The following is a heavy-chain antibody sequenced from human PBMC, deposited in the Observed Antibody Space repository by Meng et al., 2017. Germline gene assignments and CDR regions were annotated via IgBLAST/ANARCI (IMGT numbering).Heavy chain of an antibody. CDR1: GGSISSSNW. CDR3: ARAGVGYYDSSGPYSY. J-gene: IGHJ4*02. D-gene: IGHD3-22*01. Sequence: QVQLQGSGPVPVKPSGTLSLTCAVSGGSISSSNWWSWVRQPPGKGLEWIGEIYHSGSTNYNPSLKSRVTISVDKSKNQFSLKLSSVTAADTAVYYCARAGVGYYDSSGPYSYWGQGTLVTVSS. V-gene: IGHV4-4*02. CDR2: IYHSGST.